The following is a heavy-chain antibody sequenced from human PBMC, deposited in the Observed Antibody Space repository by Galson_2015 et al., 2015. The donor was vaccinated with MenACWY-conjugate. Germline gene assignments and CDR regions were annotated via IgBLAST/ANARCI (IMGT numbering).Heavy chain of an antibody. CDR2: IKRDGSEK. J-gene: IGHJ6*02. CDR1: GFTFSSYW. V-gene: IGHV3-7*03. Sequence: SLRLSCAASGFTFSSYWLRWIRQALGKGLEWVASIKRDGSEKYYVDSVKGRFTISRDNAKNSLYLEMNSLRVEDTAVYSCARGHYGMDVWGQGTTVTASS. CDR3: ARGHYGMDV.